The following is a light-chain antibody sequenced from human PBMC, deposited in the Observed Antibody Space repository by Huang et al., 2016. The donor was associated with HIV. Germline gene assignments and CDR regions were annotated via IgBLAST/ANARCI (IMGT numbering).Light chain of an antibody. CDR3: QQYDNWSPFT. Sequence: EIVMTQSPATLSVSPGERATLSCRASQRVSGNLAWYQQKPGQSPRLLIDGASSRATGGPARCMGRGAGTEYTLTISSLQSEDFAVYYCQQYDNWSPFTFGPGTKVDIK. CDR1: QRVSGN. V-gene: IGKV3-15*01. CDR2: GAS. J-gene: IGKJ3*01.